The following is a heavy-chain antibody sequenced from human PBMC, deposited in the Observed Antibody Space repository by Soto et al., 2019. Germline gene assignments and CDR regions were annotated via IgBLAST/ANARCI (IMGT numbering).Heavy chain of an antibody. CDR3: ARDPVEWFGERNDAFDI. CDR1: GFTFSSYG. D-gene: IGHD3-10*01. CDR2: ISYDGSNK. J-gene: IGHJ3*02. Sequence: GGSLRLSCAASGFTFSSYGMHWVRQAPGKGLEWVAVISYDGSNKYYADSVKGRFTISRDNSKNTLYLQMNSLRAEDTAVYYCARDPVEWFGERNDAFDIWGQGTMVTVSS. V-gene: IGHV3-30*19.